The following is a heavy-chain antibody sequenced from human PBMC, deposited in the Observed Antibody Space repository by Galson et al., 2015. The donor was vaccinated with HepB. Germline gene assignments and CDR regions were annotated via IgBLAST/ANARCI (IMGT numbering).Heavy chain of an antibody. CDR1: GFTFDDYA. CDR2: ISWNSGSI. CDR3: AKDYYDSSGLGGNFDY. J-gene: IGHJ4*02. Sequence: SLRLSCAASGFTFDDYAMHWVRQAPGKGLEWVSGISWNSGSIGYADSVKGRFTISRDNAKNSLYLQMNSLRAEDTALYYCAKDYYDSSGLGGNFDYWGQGTLVTVSS. D-gene: IGHD3-22*01. V-gene: IGHV3-9*01.